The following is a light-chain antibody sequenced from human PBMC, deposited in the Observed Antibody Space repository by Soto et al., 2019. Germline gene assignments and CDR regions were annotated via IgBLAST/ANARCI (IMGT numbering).Light chain of an antibody. Sequence: QAALTQRPSASGSPGHSVAISRTGTSSDVGGYNYVSWYQQLPGKAPKLMIYEVNRRPSGVPDRFYRSKFGNTASLTVSGLQAEDEADDYCSSYAGSSNVFGTGTKVTVL. CDR1: SSDVGGYNY. CDR3: SSYAGSSNV. CDR2: EVN. J-gene: IGLJ1*01. V-gene: IGLV2-8*01.